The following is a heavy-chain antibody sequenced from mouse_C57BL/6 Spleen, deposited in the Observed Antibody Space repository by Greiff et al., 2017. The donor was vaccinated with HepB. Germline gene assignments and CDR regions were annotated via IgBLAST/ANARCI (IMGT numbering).Heavy chain of an antibody. CDR1: GFSLTSYG. J-gene: IGHJ4*01. D-gene: IGHD2-12*01. CDR2: IWSGGST. V-gene: IGHV2-2*01. Sequence: VQLQQSGPGLVQPSQRLSITCTVSGFSLTSYGVHWVRQSPGKGLEWLGVIWSGGSTDYNAAFISRLSISKDNSKSQVFFKMNSLQADDTAIYYCARKGGYSPLYAMDYWGQGTSVTVSS. CDR3: ARKGGYSPLYAMDY.